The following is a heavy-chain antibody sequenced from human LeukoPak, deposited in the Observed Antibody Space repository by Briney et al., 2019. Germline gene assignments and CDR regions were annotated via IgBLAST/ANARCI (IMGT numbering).Heavy chain of an antibody. J-gene: IGHJ4*02. D-gene: IGHD3-22*01. Sequence: GGSLRLSCAASGFTFSSYAMSWVRQAPGKGLEWVSVISGSGDTTNYADSVKGRFTISRDNSKNTLYLQMNSLRAEDTAVYYCAKDGGGYDTSGYYYGDYWGQGTLVTVSS. V-gene: IGHV3-23*01. CDR3: AKDGGGYDTSGYYYGDY. CDR2: ISGSGDTT. CDR1: GFTFSSYA.